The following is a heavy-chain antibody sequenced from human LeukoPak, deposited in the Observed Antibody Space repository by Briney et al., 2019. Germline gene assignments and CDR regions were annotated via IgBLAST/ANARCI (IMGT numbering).Heavy chain of an antibody. J-gene: IGHJ3*02. Sequence: PGGSLRLSCATSGFTFSTYEMDWVRQAPGKGLEWVSYISSSGSIYYTDSVKGRFTISRDNAKNSLYLQMNSLRAEDTAIYYYAREGYGGTSDAFDIWGQGTMVTVSS. D-gene: IGHD4-23*01. CDR1: GFTFSTYE. V-gene: IGHV3-48*03. CDR3: AREGYGGTSDAFDI. CDR2: ISSSGSI.